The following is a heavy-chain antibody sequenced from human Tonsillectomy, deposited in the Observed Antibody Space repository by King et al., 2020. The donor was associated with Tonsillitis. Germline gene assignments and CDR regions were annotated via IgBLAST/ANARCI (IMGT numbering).Heavy chain of an antibody. CDR2: ISGSGGST. CDR3: AKDFGHRYDSSGYSVFDY. Sequence: VQLVESGGGLVQPGGSLRLSCAASGFTFSSYAMSWVRQAPGKGLEWVSAISGSGGSTYYADSVKGRFTISRDNSKNTLYLQMNSLRAEDTAVYYCAKDFGHRYDSSGYSVFDYWGQGTLVTVSS. D-gene: IGHD3-22*01. V-gene: IGHV3-23*04. J-gene: IGHJ4*02. CDR1: GFTFSSYA.